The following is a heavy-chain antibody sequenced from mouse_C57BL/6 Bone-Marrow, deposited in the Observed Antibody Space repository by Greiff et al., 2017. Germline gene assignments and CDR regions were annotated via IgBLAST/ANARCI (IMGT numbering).Heavy chain of an antibody. CDR2: IDPEDGET. D-gene: IGHD1-1*01. CDR1: GFNIKDYY. V-gene: IGHV14-2*01. Sequence: EVQLQQSGAELVKPGASVKLSCTASGFNIKDYYIHWVKQRTEQGLEWIGRIDPEDGETKYAPKFQDKATITADTSSNTAYLQLGSLTSEDTAVYYCTSSLIYYGTNYWGQGTTLTVSS. CDR3: TSSLIYYGTNY. J-gene: IGHJ2*01.